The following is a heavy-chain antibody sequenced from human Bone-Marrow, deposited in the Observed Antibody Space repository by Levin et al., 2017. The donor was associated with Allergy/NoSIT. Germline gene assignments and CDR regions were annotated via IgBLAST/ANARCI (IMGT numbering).Heavy chain of an antibody. V-gene: IGHV4-59*01. J-gene: IGHJ4*02. Sequence: ESLKISCTVSGGSITNYYWSWIRQFPGKGLEWIGYISYTGITDYNPSLKSRVTISVDVSKNQFSLKLTSVTAADTAVYYCTRDRRDGFNYVDYWGQGALVTVSS. D-gene: IGHD5-24*01. CDR2: ISYTGIT. CDR1: GGSITNYY. CDR3: TRDRRDGFNYVDY.